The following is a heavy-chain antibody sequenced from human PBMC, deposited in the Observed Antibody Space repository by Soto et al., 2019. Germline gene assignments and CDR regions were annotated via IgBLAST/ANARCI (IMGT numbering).Heavy chain of an antibody. D-gene: IGHD2-15*01. CDR1: GFTVSSKY. V-gene: IGHV3-66*01. J-gene: IGHJ6*04. CDR3: ARDDVRCDGGRCYVGPLDV. CDR2: IQSGGPT. Sequence: EVQLVESGGGLVQPGGSLRLSCAASGFTVSSKYMSWVRQAPGKGLEWVSLIQSGGPTYYADSVKGRFTISRDTSENTVHLQMASLRAEDTAGYYCARDDVRCDGGRCYVGPLDVWGKGNTVTVSS.